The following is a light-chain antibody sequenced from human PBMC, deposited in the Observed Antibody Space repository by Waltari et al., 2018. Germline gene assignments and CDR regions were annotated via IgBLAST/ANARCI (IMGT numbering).Light chain of an antibody. J-gene: IGKJ1*01. CDR3: QHYVSLPVT. V-gene: IGKV3-20*01. Sequence: EIVLPQSSGTLSLSPGERATLSCRASQSVSRALAWYQQNPGQAPRLLIYGASNRATGIPDRFSGSGSGTDFSLIISRLEPEDFAVYYCQHYVSLPVTFGQGTKVEIK. CDR2: GAS. CDR1: QSVSRA.